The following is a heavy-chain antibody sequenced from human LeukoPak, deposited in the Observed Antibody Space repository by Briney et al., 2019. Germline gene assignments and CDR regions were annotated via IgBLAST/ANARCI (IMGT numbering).Heavy chain of an antibody. CDR3: ARGSRRYFDWLSVDY. V-gene: IGHV4-59*01. Sequence: SETLSLTCTVSGGSISSYYWSWIRQPPGKGLEWIGYIYYSGSTNYNPSLKSRVTISVDTSKNQFSLKLSSVTAADTAVYYCARGSRRYFDWLSVDYWGQGTLVTVSS. J-gene: IGHJ4*02. CDR2: IYYSGST. CDR1: GGSISSYY. D-gene: IGHD3-9*01.